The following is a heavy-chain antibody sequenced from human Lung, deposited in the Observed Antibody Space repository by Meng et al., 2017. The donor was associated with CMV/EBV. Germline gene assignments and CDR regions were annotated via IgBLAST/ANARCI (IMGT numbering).Heavy chain of an antibody. V-gene: IGHV3-66*02. CDR2: IYTGGIRSDGDT. J-gene: IGHJ3*02. CDR3: ARREMYGYMEALDTFDI. Sequence: SXAASGFTVSSNYMGWVRQVPGRGLEWISVIYTGGIRSDGDTDYVDSAKGRFTISRDKSENTLYLQMDNLRPEDTAVYYCARREMYGYMEALDTFDIWGQGTRVTVS. D-gene: IGHD5-12*01. CDR1: GFTVSSNY.